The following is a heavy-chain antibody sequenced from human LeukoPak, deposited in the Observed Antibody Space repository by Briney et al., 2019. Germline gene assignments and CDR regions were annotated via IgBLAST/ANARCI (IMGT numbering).Heavy chain of an antibody. V-gene: IGHV3-11*04. J-gene: IGHJ5*02. CDR1: GFTFSDYY. D-gene: IGHD6-13*01. CDR2: ISSSGSTI. CDR3: ARSYSSSWYREGNWFDP. Sequence: GGSLRLSCAASGFTFSDYYLSWIRQAPGKGLEWVSYISSSGSTIYYADSVKGRFTISRDNSKNTLYLQMGSLRAEDMAVYYCARSYSSSWYREGNWFDPWGQGTLVTVSS.